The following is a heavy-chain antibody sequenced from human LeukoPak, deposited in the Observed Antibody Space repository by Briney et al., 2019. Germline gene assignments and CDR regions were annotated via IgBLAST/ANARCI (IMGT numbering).Heavy chain of an antibody. D-gene: IGHD6-19*01. V-gene: IGHV3-23*01. Sequence: GSLRLSCAASGFSFSSYAMSWVRLAPGKGLEWVSSISGSADNTYYAESVKGRFTISRDNSKNTLFLQMNSQRAEDTAVFYCAKRSGYTTGWFFDFWGQGTLVTVSS. CDR3: AKRSGYTTGWFFDF. CDR1: GFSFSSYA. CDR2: ISGSADNT. J-gene: IGHJ4*02.